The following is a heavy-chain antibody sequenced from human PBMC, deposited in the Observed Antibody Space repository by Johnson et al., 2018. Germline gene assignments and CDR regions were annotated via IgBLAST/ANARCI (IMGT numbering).Heavy chain of an antibody. Sequence: VQLQESGGGLVKPGGSLRLSCAASGFTFSRYWMSWVRQAPGKGLAWVSVIYSGGSTFYADSVKGRFTISRDSSKNTLYLQMDSLTTEDTAVYYCAREGNDAFDLWGQGTMVTVSS. CDR1: GFTFSRYW. J-gene: IGHJ3*01. CDR3: AREGNDAFDL. V-gene: IGHV3-66*02. CDR2: IYSGGST.